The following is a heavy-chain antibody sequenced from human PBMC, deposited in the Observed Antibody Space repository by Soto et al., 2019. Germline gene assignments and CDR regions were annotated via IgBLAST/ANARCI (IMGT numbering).Heavy chain of an antibody. Sequence: QVQLQESGPGLVKPSGTLSLTCAVSGDSISSSIWWSWVRQPPGKGLEWIGENYHSGSTNYNPSLKSRVAISVDKSKNQFSLNLNSVSAADTAVYYCARHSGSYFRDYWGQGTLVTVSS. V-gene: IGHV4-4*02. D-gene: IGHD1-26*01. J-gene: IGHJ4*02. CDR3: ARHSGSYFRDY. CDR2: NYHSGST. CDR1: GDSISSSIW.